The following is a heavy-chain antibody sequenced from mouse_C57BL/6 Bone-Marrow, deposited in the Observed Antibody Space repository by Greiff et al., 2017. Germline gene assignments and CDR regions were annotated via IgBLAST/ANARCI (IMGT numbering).Heavy chain of an antibody. D-gene: IGHD4-1*01. Sequence: VQLQQSGPELVKPGASVKISCKASGYTFTDYYMNWVKQSHGKSLEWIGDINPNNGGTSYNQKFKGKATLTVDKSSSTAYMELRSLTSEDSAVYYCASSPNWDYFDYWGQGTTRTVSS. V-gene: IGHV1-26*01. CDR3: ASSPNWDYFDY. J-gene: IGHJ2*01. CDR2: INPNNGGT. CDR1: GYTFTDYY.